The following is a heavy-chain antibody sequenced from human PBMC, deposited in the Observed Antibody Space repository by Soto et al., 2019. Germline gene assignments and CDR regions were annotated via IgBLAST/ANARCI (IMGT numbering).Heavy chain of an antibody. CDR2: IYPGDSDT. D-gene: IGHD5-18*01. J-gene: IGHJ6*02. Sequence: PGESLKISCKGSGYSFTIYWIGWVRQMPGKGLEWMGIIYPGDSDTRYSPSFQGQVTISADKSISTAYLQWSSLKASDTAMYYCARQSRGYSYGSGYYYGMDVWGQGTTVTV. CDR3: ARQSRGYSYGSGYYYGMDV. CDR1: GYSFTIYW. V-gene: IGHV5-51*01.